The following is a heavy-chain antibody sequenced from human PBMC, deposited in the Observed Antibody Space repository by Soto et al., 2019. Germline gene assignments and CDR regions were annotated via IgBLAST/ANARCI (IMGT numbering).Heavy chain of an antibody. D-gene: IGHD6-19*01. CDR1: GGSFRGYY. V-gene: IGHV4-34*01. CDR2: INHSGST. J-gene: IGHJ4*02. CDR3: ARGRRSTAVAGFFDY. Sequence: ETLAVTRAVYGGSFRGYYWSWIRQPPGKGLEWIGEINHSGSTNYNPSLKSRVTISVDTSKNQFSLNLSSGTAADTAVYDCARGRRSTAVAGFFDYWGQGTLV.